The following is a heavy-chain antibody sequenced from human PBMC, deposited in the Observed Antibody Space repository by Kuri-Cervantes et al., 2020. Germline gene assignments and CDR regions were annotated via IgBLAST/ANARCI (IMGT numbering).Heavy chain of an antibody. J-gene: IGHJ6*03. V-gene: IGHV3-7*01. CDR2: IKQDGSEK. Sequence: GESLKISCAASGFTFSSYGMHWVRQAPGKGLEWVANIKQDGSEKYYVDSVKGRFTISRDNAKNSLYLQMNSLRAEDTAVYYCARVSGIAALGYMDVWGKGTTVTVSS. CDR3: ARVSGIAALGYMDV. D-gene: IGHD6-6*01. CDR1: GFTFSSYG.